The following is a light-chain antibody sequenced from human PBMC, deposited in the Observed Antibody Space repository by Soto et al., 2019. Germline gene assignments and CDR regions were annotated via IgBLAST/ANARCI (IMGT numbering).Light chain of an antibody. CDR2: AAS. J-gene: IGKJ5*01. Sequence: IQMTQSPSSLSASTGDRVTITCRASQGISSYLAWYQQKPGKAPKLLIYAASTLQSGVPSRFSGSGSGTDFTLTISCQQSEDFATYYCQQYYSYPITFGQGTRLEIK. V-gene: IGKV1-8*01. CDR3: QQYYSYPIT. CDR1: QGISSY.